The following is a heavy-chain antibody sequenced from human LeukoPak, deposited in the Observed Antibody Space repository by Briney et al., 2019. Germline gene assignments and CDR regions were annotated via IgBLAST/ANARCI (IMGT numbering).Heavy chain of an antibody. CDR3: ARLSSGSNPPFDY. J-gene: IGHJ4*02. CDR2: IHTSGNT. D-gene: IGHD3-22*01. CDR1: GGSISSYY. Sequence: SETLSLTCTVSGGSISSYYWTWIRQPAGKGLEWIGRIHTSGNTNYSPALKSRVTMSVDTSKNQVSLKLYSVTAADTAVYYCARLSSGSNPPFDYWGQGTLVTVSS. V-gene: IGHV4-4*07.